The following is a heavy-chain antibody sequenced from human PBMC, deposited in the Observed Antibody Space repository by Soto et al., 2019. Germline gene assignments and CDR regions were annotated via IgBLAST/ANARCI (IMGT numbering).Heavy chain of an antibody. V-gene: IGHV3-23*01. J-gene: IGHJ3*02. Sequence: PGGSLRLSCAASGFTFSSYAMSWVRQAPGKGLEWVSAISGSGGSTYYADSVKGRFTISRDNSKNTLYLQMNSLRAEDTAVYYCAKWHYYEVYAIRRGAFDIWGQGTMVTVS. CDR2: ISGSGGST. D-gene: IGHD2-8*01. CDR1: GFTFSSYA. CDR3: AKWHYYEVYAIRRGAFDI.